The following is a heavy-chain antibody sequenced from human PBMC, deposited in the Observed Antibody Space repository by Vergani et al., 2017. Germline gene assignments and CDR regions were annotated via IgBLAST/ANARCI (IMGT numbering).Heavy chain of an antibody. CDR2: ISYDGSNK. V-gene: IGHV3-30-3*01. D-gene: IGHD3-10*01. CDR3: ARDRRPLWFGELPDY. J-gene: IGHJ4*02. Sequence: QVQLVESGGGVVQPGRSLRLSCAASGFTFSSYAMHWVRQAPGKGLECVAVISYDGSNKYYADSVKGRFTISRDNSKNTLYLQMNSLRAEDTAVYYCARDRRPLWFGELPDYWGQGTLVTVSS. CDR1: GFTFSSYA.